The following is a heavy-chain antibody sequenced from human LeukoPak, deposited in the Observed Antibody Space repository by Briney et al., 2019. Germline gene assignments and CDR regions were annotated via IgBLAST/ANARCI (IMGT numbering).Heavy chain of an antibody. J-gene: IGHJ5*02. V-gene: IGHV4-38-2*01. CDR1: GYSISSGYY. CDR3: ARLFGPSGFGVVLWFDP. Sequence: SETLSLTCAVSGYSISSGYYWGWIRQPPGKGLEWIGRIYHSGSTYYNPSLKSRVTISVDTSKNQFSLKLSSVTAADTAVYYCARLFGPSGFGVVLWFDPWGQGTLVTVSS. CDR2: IYHSGST. D-gene: IGHD3-3*01.